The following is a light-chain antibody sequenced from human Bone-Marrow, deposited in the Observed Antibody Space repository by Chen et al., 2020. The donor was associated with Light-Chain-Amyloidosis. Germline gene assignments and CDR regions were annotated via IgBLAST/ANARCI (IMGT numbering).Light chain of an antibody. CDR2: WAS. CDR3: QQYYSTPPMT. V-gene: IGKV4-1*01. CDR1: QSVLYSSNNKNY. Sequence: DIVMTQAPDSLAVSLGERATINCKSSQSVLYSSNNKNYLAWYQQKPGQPPKLLIYWASTRESGVPDRFSGSGSGTDFTLTISSLQAEDVAVYYCQQYYSTPPMTFGQGIKVEIK. J-gene: IGKJ1*01.